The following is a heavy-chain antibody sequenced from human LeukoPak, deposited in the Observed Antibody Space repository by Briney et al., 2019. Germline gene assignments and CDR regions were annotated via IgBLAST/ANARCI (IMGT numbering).Heavy chain of an antibody. Sequence: PGGSLRLSCAASGFTVSSNYMSWVRQAPGKGLEWVSAISGSGGSPYYADSVKGRFTISRDNSKNTLYLQMDILKAEDTAVYYCAKIGSYDILTGEARAYYFDYWGQGTLVTVSS. CDR1: GFTVSSNY. D-gene: IGHD3-9*01. CDR2: ISGSGGSP. J-gene: IGHJ4*02. CDR3: AKIGSYDILTGEARAYYFDY. V-gene: IGHV3-23*01.